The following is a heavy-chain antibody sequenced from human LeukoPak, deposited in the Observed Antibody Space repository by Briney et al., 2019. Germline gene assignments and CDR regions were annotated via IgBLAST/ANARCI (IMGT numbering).Heavy chain of an antibody. D-gene: IGHD4-17*01. J-gene: IGHJ4*02. CDR2: ISGGGETT. Sequence: GGSLRLSCAASGFTFNNYAMNWVRQAPGKGLEWVSSISGGGETTYYADSAKGRFTISRDNSQSTLCLQMNSPRAEDTAVYYCARDYADYVGYFFFDYWGQGTLVTVSS. CDR3: ARDYADYVGYFFFDY. V-gene: IGHV3-23*01. CDR1: GFTFNNYA.